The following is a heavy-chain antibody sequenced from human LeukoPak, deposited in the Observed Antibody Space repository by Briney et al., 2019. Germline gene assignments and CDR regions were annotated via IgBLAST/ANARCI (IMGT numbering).Heavy chain of an antibody. J-gene: IGHJ4*02. V-gene: IGHV5-51*01. CDR3: ARQGQDYYDSSGYYTGGDY. CDR2: IYPGDSDT. D-gene: IGHD3-22*01. CDR1: GYSFTSYW. Sequence: GESLKISCKGSGYSFTSYWIGWVRQVPGKGLEGMGIIYPGDSDTRYSPSFQGQVTISADKSVSTAYLQWSSLKASDTAMYYCARQGQDYYDSSGYYTGGDYWGQGTLVTVSS.